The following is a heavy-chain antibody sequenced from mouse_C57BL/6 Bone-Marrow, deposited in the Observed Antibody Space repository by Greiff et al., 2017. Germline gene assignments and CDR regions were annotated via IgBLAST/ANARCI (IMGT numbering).Heavy chain of an antibody. D-gene: IGHD2-2*01. V-gene: IGHV1-7*01. J-gene: IGHJ3*01. Sequence: QVQLQQSGAELAKPGASVKLSCKASGYTFTSYWMHWVKQRPGQGLEWIGYINPSSGYTKYNQKFKDKATLTADKSSSTAYMQLSSLTYEDSAVYYCARRSYGYDDAAWFAYWGQGTLVTVSA. CDR3: ARRSYGYDDAAWFAY. CDR1: GYTFTSYW. CDR2: INPSSGYT.